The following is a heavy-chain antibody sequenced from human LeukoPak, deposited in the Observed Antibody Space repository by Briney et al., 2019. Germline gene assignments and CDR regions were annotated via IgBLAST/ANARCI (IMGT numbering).Heavy chain of an antibody. V-gene: IGHV1-18*01. CDR2: ISAYNGNT. CDR3: AREYYYDSSGYNIDY. Sequence: GASVKVSCKASGYTXTSYGISWVRQAPGQGLEWMGCISAYNGNTNYAQKLQGRVTMTTDTSTSTAYMELRSLGSDDTAVYYCAREYYYDSSGYNIDYWGQGTLVTVSS. J-gene: IGHJ4*02. CDR1: GYTXTSYG. D-gene: IGHD3-22*01.